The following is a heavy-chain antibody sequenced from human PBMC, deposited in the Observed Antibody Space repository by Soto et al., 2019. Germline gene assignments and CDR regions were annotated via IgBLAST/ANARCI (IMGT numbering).Heavy chain of an antibody. Sequence: SVKISCKASGGTFSSYAISWVRQAPGQGLEWMGGIIPIFGTANYAQKFQGRVTITADKSTRTAYMELSSLRSGDTAVYYCARDHNPKYYDSSGPSTFDYWGQGTLVTVSS. CDR1: GGTFSSYA. CDR3: ARDHNPKYYDSSGPSTFDY. D-gene: IGHD3-22*01. CDR2: IIPIFGTA. V-gene: IGHV1-69*06. J-gene: IGHJ4*02.